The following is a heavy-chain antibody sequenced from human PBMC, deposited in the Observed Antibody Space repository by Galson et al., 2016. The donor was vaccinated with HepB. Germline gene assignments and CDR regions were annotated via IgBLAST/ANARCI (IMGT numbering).Heavy chain of an antibody. CDR2: VSYDGRYK. J-gene: IGHJ6*02. Sequence: SLRLSCAASGSSFSNYAMHWVRQAPGKGLECVAIVSYDGRYKYYADSVKGRFTISRDNSKNTLYLQMNSLRADDTALYYCARVQTLVTIFGDYGMDVWGQGTTVTVSS. D-gene: IGHD3-3*01. CDR3: ARVQTLVTIFGDYGMDV. V-gene: IGHV3-30*04. CDR1: GSSFSNYA.